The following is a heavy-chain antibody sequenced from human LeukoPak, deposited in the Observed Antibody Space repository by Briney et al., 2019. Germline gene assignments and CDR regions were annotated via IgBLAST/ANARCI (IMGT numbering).Heavy chain of an antibody. J-gene: IGHJ4*02. V-gene: IGHV4-4*09. CDR2: IYTSGST. CDR1: GGSISSYY. Sequence: SETLSLTCTVSGGSISSYYWSWIRQPPGPGLEGMGNIYTSGSTNHNPSLKSRVTISVDTSKNQFSLKLSSVTAADTAVYYCASHDYSGSSGGFDYWGQGTLVIVSS. CDR3: ASHDYSGSSGGFDY. D-gene: IGHD3-22*01.